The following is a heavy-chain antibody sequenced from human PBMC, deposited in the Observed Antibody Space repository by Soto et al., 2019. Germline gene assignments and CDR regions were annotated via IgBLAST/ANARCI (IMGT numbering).Heavy chain of an antibody. V-gene: IGHV3-74*02. Sequence: DVKLVESGGGLVQPGESLRLSCAASGFTFSSYWMHWFRQDPGMGLVWVATINPDGTTTQYADFVKGRFTVSRDNARTPLFLQMNGLGAEDQALYFCCKDLPWGQSDYWGRGTLVTVSS. CDR1: GFTFSSYW. D-gene: IGHD3-16*01. CDR2: INPDGTTT. CDR3: CKDLPWGQSDY. J-gene: IGHJ4*02.